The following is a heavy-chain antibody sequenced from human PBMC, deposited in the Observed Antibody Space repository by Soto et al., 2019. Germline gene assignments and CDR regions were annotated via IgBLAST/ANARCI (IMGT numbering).Heavy chain of an antibody. Sequence: PGGSLRLSCAASGFTFSDYAMTWVRQAPGKGLEWVSSISGSGGNTYHADSVKGRFTISRDNSKNTLYLQMNSLRAEDTAVYYCAKYTSTSWSILDHWGQGTLVTVSS. J-gene: IGHJ5*02. V-gene: IGHV3-23*01. D-gene: IGHD6-13*01. CDR2: ISGSGGNT. CDR1: GFTFSDYA. CDR3: AKYTSTSWSILDH.